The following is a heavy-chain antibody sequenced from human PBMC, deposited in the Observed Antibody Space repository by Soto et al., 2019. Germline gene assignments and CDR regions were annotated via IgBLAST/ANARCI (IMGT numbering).Heavy chain of an antibody. CDR1: GGSVSSGSYY. CDR2: IYYSGST. Sequence: SETLSLTCTVSGGSVSSGSYYWSWIRQPPGKGLEWIGYIYYSGSTNYNPSLKSRVTISVDTSKNQFSLKLSSVTAADTAVYYCASSGLLWFGEGPSLFDYWGQGTLVTVSS. D-gene: IGHD3-10*01. J-gene: IGHJ4*02. V-gene: IGHV4-61*01. CDR3: ASSGLLWFGEGPSLFDY.